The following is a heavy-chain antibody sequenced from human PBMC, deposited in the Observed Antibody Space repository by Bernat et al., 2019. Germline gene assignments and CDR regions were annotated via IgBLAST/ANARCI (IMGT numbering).Heavy chain of an antibody. J-gene: IGHJ4*02. CDR1: GFTFSSYA. D-gene: IGHD2-2*01. Sequence: QVQLVESGGGVVQPGRSLRLSCAASGFTFSSYAMHWVRQAPGKGLEWVAVISYDGSNKYYADSVKGRFTISRDNSKNTLYLQMNSLRAEDTAVYYCARDWGTYCSSTSCFLLSYWGQGTLVTVSS. CDR3: ARDWGTYCSSTSCFLLSY. V-gene: IGHV3-30*01. CDR2: ISYDGSNK.